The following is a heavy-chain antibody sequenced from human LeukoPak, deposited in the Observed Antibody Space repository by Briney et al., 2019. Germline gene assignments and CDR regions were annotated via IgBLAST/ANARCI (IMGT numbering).Heavy chain of an antibody. CDR3: ARYYDILTGYYTGGRWFDP. CDR2: INPNSGGT. J-gene: IGHJ5*02. V-gene: IGHV1-2*02. CDR1: GYTFTGYY. D-gene: IGHD3-9*01. Sequence: ASVKVSCKASGYTFTGYYIHWVRQAPGQGLEWMGWINPNSGGTNYAQKFQGRVTMTRDTSISTAYMELSRLRSDDTAVYYCARYYDILTGYYTGGRWFDPWGQGTLVTVSS.